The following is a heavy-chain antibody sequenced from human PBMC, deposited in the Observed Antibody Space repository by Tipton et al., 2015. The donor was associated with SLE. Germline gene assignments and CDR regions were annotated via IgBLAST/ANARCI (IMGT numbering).Heavy chain of an antibody. CDR1: GGSISSFY. CDR3: ARHRVFRSSDSLPYHPDAFEI. V-gene: IGHV4-4*09. Sequence: GLVKPSETLSLTCTVSGGSISSFYWSWIRQPPGKGLEWLGYIYSSGSTNYNPSLKSRVTISLDTSKNQVSLQRTSVTAADTAVYFCARHRVFRSSDSLPYHPDAFEIWGRGTVVTVSS. CDR2: IYSSGST. D-gene: IGHD3-9*01. J-gene: IGHJ3*02.